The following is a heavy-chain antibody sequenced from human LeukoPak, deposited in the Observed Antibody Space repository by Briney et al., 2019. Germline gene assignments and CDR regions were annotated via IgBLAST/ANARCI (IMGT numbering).Heavy chain of an antibody. J-gene: IGHJ4*02. D-gene: IGHD3-9*01. CDR3: TRVGNFDWLLPPLDY. CDR2: IRSKAYGGTT. V-gene: IGHV3-49*03. Sequence: GGSLRLSCTASGFTFGDYAMSWFRQAPGKGLEWVGFIRSKAYGGTTEYAASVKGRFTISRDDSKSIAYLQMNSLKTEDTAVYYCTRVGNFDWLLPPLDYWGQGTLVTVSS. CDR1: GFTFGDYA.